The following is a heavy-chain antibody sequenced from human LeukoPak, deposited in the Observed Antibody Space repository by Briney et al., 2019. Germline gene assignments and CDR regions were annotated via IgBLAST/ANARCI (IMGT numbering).Heavy chain of an antibody. CDR1: GFTFSSYG. V-gene: IGHV3-30*02. Sequence: PGGSLRLSCAASGFTFSSYGMHWVRQAPGKGLEWVAVIWYGGSNKYYADSVKGRFTISRDNSKNTLYLQMNSLRAEDTAVYYCAKSSQGSSGYPLYWGQGTLVTVSS. J-gene: IGHJ4*02. D-gene: IGHD3-22*01. CDR3: AKSSQGSSGYPLY. CDR2: IWYGGSNK.